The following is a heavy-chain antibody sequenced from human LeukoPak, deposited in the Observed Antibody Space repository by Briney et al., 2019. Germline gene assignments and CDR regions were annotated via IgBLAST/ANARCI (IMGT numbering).Heavy chain of an antibody. Sequence: GGSLRLSCGASGFTFSSFGMHWVRQAPGKGLEWVAFIRFDGSNKYYADSVKGRFTISRDNSRNTLFLQMNSLRAEDTALYYCAKYPGGFTGIVNYYHMDVWGKGATVTVSS. V-gene: IGHV3-30*02. J-gene: IGHJ6*03. CDR3: AKYPGGFTGIVNYYHMDV. D-gene: IGHD1-26*01. CDR2: IRFDGSNK. CDR1: GFTFSSFG.